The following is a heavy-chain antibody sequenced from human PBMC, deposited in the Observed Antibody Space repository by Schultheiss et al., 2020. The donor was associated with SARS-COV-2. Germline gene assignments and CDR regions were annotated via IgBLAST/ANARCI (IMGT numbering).Heavy chain of an antibody. J-gene: IGHJ1*01. CDR2: IYYSGST. Sequence: SETLSLTCAVYGGSFSGYYWSWIRQPPGKGLEWIGYIYYSGSTNYNPSLKSRVTISVDTSKNQFSLKLSSVTAADTAVYYCAKDSSGWSEYFQHWGQGTLVTVSS. V-gene: IGHV4-34*01. D-gene: IGHD6-19*01. CDR1: GGSFSGYY. CDR3: AKDSSGWSEYFQH.